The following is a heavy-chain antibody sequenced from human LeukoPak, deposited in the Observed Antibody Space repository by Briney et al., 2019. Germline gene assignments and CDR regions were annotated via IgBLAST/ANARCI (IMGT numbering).Heavy chain of an antibody. CDR1: GFIFSNYW. CDR2: INQDGSKE. Sequence: RGSLRLSCTASGFIFSNYWMTWVRQAPGKGLEWVAQINQDGSKEYYIDSVKARFSISRDNARNSLSLQMNSLRAEDTAVYYCVRDGGVSGYDLLDYWGQGTLVTVSS. J-gene: IGHJ4*02. V-gene: IGHV3-7*01. CDR3: VRDGGVSGYDLLDY. D-gene: IGHD5-12*01.